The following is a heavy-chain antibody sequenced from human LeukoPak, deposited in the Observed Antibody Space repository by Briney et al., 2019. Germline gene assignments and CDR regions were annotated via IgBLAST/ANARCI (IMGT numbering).Heavy chain of an antibody. Sequence: EASVKVSCKASGYTFTGYYMHWVRQAPGQGLEWMGWINPNSGGTNYAQKFQGRVTMTRDTSISTAYMELSRLRSDDTAVYYCARDLSVAGTYYYYGMDVWGQGTTVTVSS. CDR1: GYTFTGYY. V-gene: IGHV1-2*02. J-gene: IGHJ6*02. D-gene: IGHD6-19*01. CDR3: ARDLSVAGTYYYYGMDV. CDR2: INPNSGGT.